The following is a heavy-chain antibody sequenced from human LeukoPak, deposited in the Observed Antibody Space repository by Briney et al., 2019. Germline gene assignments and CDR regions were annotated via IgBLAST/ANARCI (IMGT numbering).Heavy chain of an antibody. V-gene: IGHV4-61*02. CDR2: IHTSGST. J-gene: IGHJ5*02. Sequence: SQTLSLTCTVSGGSISSGSYYWSWIRQPAGKGLEWIGRIHTSGSTNYNPSLKSRVTISVDTSKNQFSLKLSSVTAADTAVYYCARDLGVAAAGRFGAWGQGTLVTVSS. CDR1: GGSISSGSYY. D-gene: IGHD6-13*01. CDR3: ARDLGVAAAGRFGA.